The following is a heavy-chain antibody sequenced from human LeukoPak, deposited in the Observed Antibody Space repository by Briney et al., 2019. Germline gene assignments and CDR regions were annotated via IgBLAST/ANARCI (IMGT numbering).Heavy chain of an antibody. CDR1: GGSISSYY. CDR3: ARGAQATVAASPFDP. Sequence: SETLFLTCTVSGGSISSYYWSWIRQPAGKGLEWIGRIYSSGSTNYNPSLKSRVTMSVDTSKNQFSLKLNSVTAADTAVYYCARGAQATVAASPFDPWGQGTLVTVSS. V-gene: IGHV4-4*07. CDR2: IYSSGST. D-gene: IGHD6-13*01. J-gene: IGHJ5*02.